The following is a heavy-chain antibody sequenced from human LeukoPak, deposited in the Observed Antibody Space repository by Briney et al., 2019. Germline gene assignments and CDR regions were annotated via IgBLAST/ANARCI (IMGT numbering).Heavy chain of an antibody. CDR1: GFTFSDYW. Sequence: GGSLRLSCAASGFTFSDYWMHWVRQAPGKGLVWVSRINPDGSSASYADSVKGRFTVSRDNAKNTLYLQMNSLRAEDTAVYYCARFKVTVTSIPWGQGTLVTVSS. CDR2: INPDGSSA. D-gene: IGHD4-11*01. CDR3: ARFKVTVTSIP. J-gene: IGHJ5*02. V-gene: IGHV3-74*01.